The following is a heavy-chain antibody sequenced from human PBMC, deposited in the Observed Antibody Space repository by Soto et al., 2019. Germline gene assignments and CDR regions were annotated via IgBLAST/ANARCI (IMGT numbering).Heavy chain of an antibody. CDR2: ISDSADSA. D-gene: IGHD2-2*01. CDR1: GFTFRIYA. J-gene: IGHJ4*02. V-gene: IGHV3-23*01. Sequence: EVQLLESGGGLVQPGGSLRLSCAASGFTFRIYAMSWVRQVPGKGLEWVSTISDSADSAYYADSVKGRFTISRDNSKNTVYLQMDSLRADDTALYYCTTRLNAHFDYWGQGVRVTVSS. CDR3: TTRLNAHFDY.